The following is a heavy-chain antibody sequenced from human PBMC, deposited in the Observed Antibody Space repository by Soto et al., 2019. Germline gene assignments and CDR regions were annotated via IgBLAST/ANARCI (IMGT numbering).Heavy chain of an antibody. Sequence: QVPLVESGGGVVQPGRSLRLSCAASGFTFGNFGIHWVRQAPGKGLEWVADISSDGSRKFYADSVKGRFTISRDNSKNTLYLQMNSLRTEDTAVYFCARGCSGGTNCFYFDFWGQGILVTVSS. CDR1: GFTFGNFG. V-gene: IGHV3-30*03. D-gene: IGHD6-13*01. CDR3: ARGCSGGTNCFYFDF. CDR2: ISSDGSRK. J-gene: IGHJ4*02.